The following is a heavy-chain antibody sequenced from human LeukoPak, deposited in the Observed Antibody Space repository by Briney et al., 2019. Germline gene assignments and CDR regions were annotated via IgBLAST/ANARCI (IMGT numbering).Heavy chain of an antibody. CDR1: GHSFTSYW. CDR3: GRRGYSGYGLVDD. J-gene: IGHJ4*02. D-gene: IGHD5-12*01. Sequence: GESLQISCKASGHSFTSYWIGWVRQMPGKGLEWMGIIHPSDSETLYSPSFQGQVTISADNSITTAYLQWSSLKVSDTAMYYCGRRGYSGYGLVDDWGQGTLVTASS. V-gene: IGHV5-51*01. CDR2: IHPSDSET.